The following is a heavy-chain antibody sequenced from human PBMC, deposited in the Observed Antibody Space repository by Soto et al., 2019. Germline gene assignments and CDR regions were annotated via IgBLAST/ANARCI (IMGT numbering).Heavy chain of an antibody. CDR3: AADRGYL. CDR2: IVVGTGDT. Sequence: QMQLVQSGPEVKKPGTSVKVSCKASGFTFTSSSVQWVRQVRGQGLEWMGWIVVGTGDTKYAQKFQERVTFNRDTSTSTAYMEVSSLRSEDTAMYYCAADRGYLWGQGTLVTVSS. V-gene: IGHV1-58*01. D-gene: IGHD3-10*01. J-gene: IGHJ5*02. CDR1: GFTFTSSS.